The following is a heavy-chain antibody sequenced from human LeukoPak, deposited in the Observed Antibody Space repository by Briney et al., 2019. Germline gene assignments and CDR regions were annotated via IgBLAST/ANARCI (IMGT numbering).Heavy chain of an antibody. CDR2: SSGSGGST. Sequence: GGSLRLSCAASGFTLSSYAMGWVRQAPGKGLEWVSASSGSGGSTYYADSVKGRFTISRDNSKNTLYLQMNSLRAEDTAVYYCANCPSSYLEWLSATDYCGQGTLVTVSS. V-gene: IGHV3-23*01. D-gene: IGHD3-3*01. J-gene: IGHJ4*02. CDR3: ANCPSSYLEWLSATDY. CDR1: GFTLSSYA.